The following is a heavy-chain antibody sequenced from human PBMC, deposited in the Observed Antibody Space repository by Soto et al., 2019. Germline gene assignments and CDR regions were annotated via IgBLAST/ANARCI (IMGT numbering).Heavy chain of an antibody. CDR3: AITLYYYDTGRTDSF. CDR2: INPNTGAT. D-gene: IGHD3-22*01. CDR1: GHPFLDFY. J-gene: IGHJ4*02. Sequence: QVQLVQSGAEVRKPGASVRVSCSPSGHPFLDFYVHWVRQAPGKGLEWLGWINPNTGATNYAQKFESRVSVTRDMSSNTAYMELTRRTSDDAAVYYWAITLYYYDTGRTDSFWGPGPLFTVSS. V-gene: IGHV1-2*02.